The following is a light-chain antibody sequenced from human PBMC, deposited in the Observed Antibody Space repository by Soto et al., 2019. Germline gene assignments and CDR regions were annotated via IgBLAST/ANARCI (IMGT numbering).Light chain of an antibody. V-gene: IGKV1-5*03. CDR2: KAS. J-gene: IGKJ1*01. CDR3: QQYNSYSRT. CDR1: QSISSW. Sequence: IQMAQSPSTLSASVGDRVTMTCRASQSISSWLAWYQQQPGKAPKLLIYKASSLESGVPSRFSGSGSGTEFTLTISSLQPDDFATYYCQQYNSYSRTFGQGTKVDIK.